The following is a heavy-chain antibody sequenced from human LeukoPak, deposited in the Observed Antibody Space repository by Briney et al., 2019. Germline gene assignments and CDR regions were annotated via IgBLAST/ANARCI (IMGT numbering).Heavy chain of an antibody. V-gene: IGHV3-30*18. CDR1: GFTFSSHG. CDR2: VSYDGSNK. J-gene: IGHJ4*02. Sequence: VGSLRLSSAASGFTFSSHGMHWVRQAPGKGLEWVGVVSYDGSNKFYADSVKGRFTISRDNSKNTLFLQMNSLRAEDTAMYYCAKEDSGTYRSSHFDYWGQGTLVTVSS. CDR3: AKEDSGTYRSSHFDY. D-gene: IGHD1-26*01.